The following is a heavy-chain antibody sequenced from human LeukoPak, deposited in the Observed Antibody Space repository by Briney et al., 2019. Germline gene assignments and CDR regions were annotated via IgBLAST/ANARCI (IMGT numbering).Heavy chain of an antibody. Sequence: PGGSLRLSCAASGFAFGKCGMSWVRLVPGKGLEWVSVIGGSGDNTYYANSVRGRFTVSRDNSMNTLYLQMNNLRGEDTALYYCTKGPYGNSIYYGMDVWGQGTTVTASS. D-gene: IGHD5-24*01. CDR2: IGGSGDNT. J-gene: IGHJ6*02. CDR3: TKGPYGNSIYYGMDV. CDR1: GFAFGKCG. V-gene: IGHV3-23*01.